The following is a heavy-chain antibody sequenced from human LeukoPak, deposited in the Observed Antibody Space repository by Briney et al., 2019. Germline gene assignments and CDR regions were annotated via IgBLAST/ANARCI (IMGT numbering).Heavy chain of an antibody. D-gene: IGHD6-19*01. V-gene: IGHV3-23*01. CDR1: GFTFSTFA. CDR3: AKVVPRGRGWAFDY. Sequence: PGGSLRLSCAASGFTFSTFAMSWVRQAPGKGLEWVSTVSDRDDSTYYADSVKGRFTISRDSSKNTLFLQMNSLRAEDMAVYYCAKVVPRGRGWAFDYWGQGALVTVSS. CDR2: VSDRDDST. J-gene: IGHJ4*02.